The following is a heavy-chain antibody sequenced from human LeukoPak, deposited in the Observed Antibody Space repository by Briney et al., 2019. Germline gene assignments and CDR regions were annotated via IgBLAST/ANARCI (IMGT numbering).Heavy chain of an antibody. Sequence: GGSLRLSCAASGFTFSSYAMSWVRQAPGKGLEWVSTISGSGGSTYYADSVKGRFTISRDNSKNTLYLQMNSLRAEDTAVYYCAKTPFDWLLYGWFDPWGQGTLVTVSS. J-gene: IGHJ5*02. V-gene: IGHV3-23*01. CDR2: ISGSGGST. D-gene: IGHD3-9*01. CDR3: AKTPFDWLLYGWFDP. CDR1: GFTFSSYA.